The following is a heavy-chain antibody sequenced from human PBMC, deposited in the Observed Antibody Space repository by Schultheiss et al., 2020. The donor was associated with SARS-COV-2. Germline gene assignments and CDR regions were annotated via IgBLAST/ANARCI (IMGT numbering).Heavy chain of an antibody. V-gene: IGHV3-23*01. CDR1: GFPFSNFA. D-gene: IGHD3-22*01. Sequence: GGSLRLSCAASGFPFSNFAMTWVRQAPGKGLEWVSAISGSGGSTYYADSVKGRFTISRDNAKNSLYLQMNSLRAEDTAVYYCARDKRGYDSSGYPDYYYYGMDVWGQGTTVTVSS. CDR3: ARDKRGYDSSGYPDYYYYGMDV. J-gene: IGHJ6*02. CDR2: ISGSGGST.